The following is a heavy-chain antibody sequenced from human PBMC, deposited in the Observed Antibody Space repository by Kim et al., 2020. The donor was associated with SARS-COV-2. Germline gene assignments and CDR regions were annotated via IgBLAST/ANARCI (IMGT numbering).Heavy chain of an antibody. CDR3: AKEMYYGSGSYYIVGYFFDY. Sequence: GGSLRLSCAASGFTFSSYGMHWVRQAPGKGLEWVAVISHDGSNKYYADSVKGRFTISRDNSKNTVYLQMNSLRAEDTAVYYCAKEMYYGSGSYYIVGYFFDYGGRGTLVTVAS. CDR1: GFTFSSYG. J-gene: IGHJ4*02. CDR2: ISHDGSNK. D-gene: IGHD3-10*01. V-gene: IGHV3-30*18.